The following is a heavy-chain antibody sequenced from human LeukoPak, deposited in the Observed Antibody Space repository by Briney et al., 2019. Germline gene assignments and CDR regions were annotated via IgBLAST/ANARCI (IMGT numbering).Heavy chain of an antibody. CDR2: IRNGGST. CDR3: ARSLGGGLFDY. CDR1: GFTFSSYW. D-gene: IGHD3-10*01. V-gene: IGHV3-20*01. J-gene: IGHJ4*02. Sequence: GGSLRLSCAASGFTFSSYWMSWVRQAPGKGLEWVSGIRNGGSTGYADSVKGRFTISRDNAKNSLYLQMNSLRAEDTALYHCARSLGGGLFDYWGQGTLVTVSS.